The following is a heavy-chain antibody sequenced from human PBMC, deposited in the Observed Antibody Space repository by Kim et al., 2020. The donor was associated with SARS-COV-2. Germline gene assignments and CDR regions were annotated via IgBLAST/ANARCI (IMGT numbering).Heavy chain of an antibody. CDR3: ARLCATGTYRGILHY. Sequence: TPYLKTRVTISVDTSKNQFSLNLSAVTAADTAVYYCARLCATGTYRGILHYWGQGTLVTVSS. V-gene: IGHV4-39*01. J-gene: IGHJ4*02. D-gene: IGHD3-10*01.